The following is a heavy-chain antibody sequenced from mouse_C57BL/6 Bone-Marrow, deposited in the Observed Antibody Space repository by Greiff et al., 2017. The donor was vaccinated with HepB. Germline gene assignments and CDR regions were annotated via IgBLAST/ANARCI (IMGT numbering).Heavy chain of an antibody. V-gene: IGHV1-78*01. Sequence: VQLQQSDAELVKPGASVKISCKVSGYTFTDYTIHWMKQRPEQGLEWIGNIYHRDGSTKYNEKFKGKATMTADKATSTAYMQLNSLTSEDSAVYYCARRVDYYAMDYWDQGTSVTVSA. CDR3: ARRVDYYAMDY. CDR1: GYTFTDYT. CDR2: IYHRDGST. D-gene: IGHD1-1*01. J-gene: IGHJ4*01.